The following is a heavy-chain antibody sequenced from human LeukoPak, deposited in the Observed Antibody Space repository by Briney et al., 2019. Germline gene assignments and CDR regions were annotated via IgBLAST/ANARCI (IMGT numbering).Heavy chain of an antibody. CDR1: GYTFTSCD. CDR2: MNPNSGNT. CDR3: ARDNFFSGNGFDI. Sequence: ASVKVSCKASGYTFTSCDINWVRQATGQGLEWMGWMNPNSGNTGYAQKLQGRVTMTTDTSTSTAYMELRSLRSDDTAVYYCARDNFFSGNGFDIWGQGTMVTVSS. V-gene: IGHV1-8*01. D-gene: IGHD4-23*01. J-gene: IGHJ3*02.